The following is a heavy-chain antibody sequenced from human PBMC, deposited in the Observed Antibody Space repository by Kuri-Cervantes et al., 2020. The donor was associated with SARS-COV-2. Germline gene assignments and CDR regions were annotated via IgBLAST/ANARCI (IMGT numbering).Heavy chain of an antibody. CDR2: MNPNSGNT. D-gene: IGHD3-9*01. Sequence: ASVKVSCKASGYTFTSYDINWVRQATGQGLEWMGWMNPNSGNTGYAQKFQGRVTMTRNTSISTAYMELSSLRSDDTAVYYCARDIRSAGYSSYYYYGMDVWGQGTTVTVSS. V-gene: IGHV1-8*01. J-gene: IGHJ6*02. CDR3: ARDIRSAGYSSYYYYGMDV. CDR1: GYTFTSYD.